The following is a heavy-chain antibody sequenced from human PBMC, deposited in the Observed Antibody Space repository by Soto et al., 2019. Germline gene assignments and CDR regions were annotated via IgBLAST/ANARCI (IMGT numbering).Heavy chain of an antibody. CDR1: GFTFSTYW. D-gene: IGHD2-15*01. CDR2: IKQDGSEK. Sequence: PGGSLRLSCVVSGFTFSTYWMSWVRQAPGKGLEWVANIKQDGSEKYYVDSVKGRFTISRDNAKNSLYLQLNSLRAEDTALYYCAREPSGIDYWGQGTLVTVSS. CDR3: AREPSGIDY. J-gene: IGHJ4*02. V-gene: IGHV3-7*04.